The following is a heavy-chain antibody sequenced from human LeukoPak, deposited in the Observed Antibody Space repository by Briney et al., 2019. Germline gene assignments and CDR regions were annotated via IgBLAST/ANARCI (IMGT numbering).Heavy chain of an antibody. J-gene: IGHJ4*02. CDR1: GFTFSDYY. D-gene: IGHD7-27*01. V-gene: IGHV3-11*04. CDR3: ARDHNWGLDY. CDR2: ISGSSSTI. Sequence: PGGSLRLSCAASGFTFSDYYMSWIRQAPGKGLEWVSYISGSSSTIYYADSVKGRFTISRDNAKNSLYLQMNSLRDEDTAVYYCARDHNWGLDYWGQGTLVTVSS.